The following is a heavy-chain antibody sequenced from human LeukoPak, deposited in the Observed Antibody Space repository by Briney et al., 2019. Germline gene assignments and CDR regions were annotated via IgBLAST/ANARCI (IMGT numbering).Heavy chain of an antibody. CDR3: ARRGNYDILTGYPAQGYFDY. CDR1: GGSISNYY. D-gene: IGHD3-9*01. J-gene: IGHJ4*02. CDR2: IYYSGNT. Sequence: SETLSLTCTVSGGSISNYYWSWIRQPPGKGLECIGYIYYSGNTNYNPSLKSRVTISVHTSKNQFSLKLSSVTAADTAVYYCARRGNYDILTGYPAQGYFDYWGQGTLVTVSS. V-gene: IGHV4-59*01.